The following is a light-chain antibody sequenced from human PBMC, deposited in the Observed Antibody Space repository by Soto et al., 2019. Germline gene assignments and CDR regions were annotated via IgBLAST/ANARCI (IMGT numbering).Light chain of an antibody. Sequence: EIVLTQFPGTLSLSPGERATLSCRASQSVGSNYLAWYQQRPGQPPNLLIFGASHRAPDIPDRFSGSGSGTDFTLTIRSLEPEDFAVYYCQQYGSSIQTFGQGTKVDIK. CDR2: GAS. CDR3: QQYGSSIQT. CDR1: QSVGSNY. V-gene: IGKV3-20*01. J-gene: IGKJ1*01.